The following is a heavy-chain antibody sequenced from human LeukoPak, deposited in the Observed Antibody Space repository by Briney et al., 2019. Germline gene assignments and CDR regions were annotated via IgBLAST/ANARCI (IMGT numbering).Heavy chain of an antibody. CDR2: IIPIFGTA. J-gene: IGHJ1*01. CDR1: GGTFSSYA. V-gene: IGHV1-69*01. Sequence: GASVKVSCKASGGTFSSYAISWVRQAPGQGLEWMGGIIPIFGTANYAQKFQGRVTITADESTSTAYMELSSLRSEDTAVYYCASISLPYCSGGSCYLVFQRWGQGTLVTVSS. D-gene: IGHD2-15*01. CDR3: ASISLPYCSGGSCYLVFQR.